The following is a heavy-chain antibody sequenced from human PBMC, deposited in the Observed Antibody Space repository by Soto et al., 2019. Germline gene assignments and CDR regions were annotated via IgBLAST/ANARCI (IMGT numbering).Heavy chain of an antibody. J-gene: IGHJ4*02. D-gene: IGHD2-8*02. V-gene: IGHV3-30*03. CDR2: ISRDGGTK. CDR1: GFTVSTYG. Sequence: QVQLVESGGGVVQPGRSLRLSCAGSGFTVSTYGMHWARQAPGKGLEWVAVISRDGGTKYYADSVKGRFTISRDNSRNTLFLEMNSLRSDDMAVYYCTGEVASGYWGQGNLVTVSS. CDR3: TGEVASGY.